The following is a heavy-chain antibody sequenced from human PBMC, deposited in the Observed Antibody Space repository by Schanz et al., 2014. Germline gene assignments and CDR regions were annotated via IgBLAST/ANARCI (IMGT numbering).Heavy chain of an antibody. J-gene: IGHJ4*02. Sequence: VQLVESGGGVVQPGRSLRLSCAASGFTFSSYALHWVRQAPGKGLEWVAFVPFDGSQKFYADSVKGRFTMSRDNAKNSVFLQMNSLRAEDTAVYYCVRDSFFAFDYWGQGTLVTVSS. D-gene: IGHD3-3*01. V-gene: IGHV3-30*19. CDR3: VRDSFFAFDY. CDR2: VPFDGSQK. CDR1: GFTFSSYA.